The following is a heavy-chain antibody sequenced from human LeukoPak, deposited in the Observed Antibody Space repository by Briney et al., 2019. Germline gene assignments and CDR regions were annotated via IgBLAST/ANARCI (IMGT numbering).Heavy chain of an antibody. CDR2: ISGNGRST. CDR1: GFTFSSYA. CDR3: QMNSLRAEDTAVYYCAKDSAGYSYGFDS. J-gene: IGHJ4*02. D-gene: IGHD5-18*01. V-gene: IGHV3-23*01. Sequence: RSGGSMRLSCAASGFTFSSYAMSWVRQAPGKGLEWVSSISGNGRSTFYADSVKVRFTISREHTKNTLYLQMTSSRDNSKNTLYLQMNSLRAEDTAVYYCAKDSAGYSYGFDSWGQGTLVTVSS.